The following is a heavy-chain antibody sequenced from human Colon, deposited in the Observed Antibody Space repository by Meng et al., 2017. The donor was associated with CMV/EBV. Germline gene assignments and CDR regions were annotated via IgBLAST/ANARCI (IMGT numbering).Heavy chain of an antibody. CDR2: INPKSGDT. CDR1: GYTFTGFY. CDR3: ARDLWSGSSDYFDY. D-gene: IGHD3-3*01. J-gene: IGHJ4*02. Sequence: QVPVGQSGAEVEKPGASVKVSCKASGYTFTGFYIQWVRQAPGQGLEWMGWINPKSGDTIYEQKFQGRVSMTRDTSISTVYMDLNSLRSDDTAVYFCARDLWSGSSDYFDYWGQGTLVTVPS. V-gene: IGHV1-2*02.